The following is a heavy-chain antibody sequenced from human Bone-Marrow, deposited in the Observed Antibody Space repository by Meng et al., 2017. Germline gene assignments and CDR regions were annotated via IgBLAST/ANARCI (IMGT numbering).Heavy chain of an antibody. CDR3: ARASYSYDSWFDP. Sequence: QLQLQESGPGLVKPSETLSLSCTVSGGSISSRSYYWVWIRQSPGKGLEWIGQIYYNGKSYYNPSLKSRVTMSVDTSRSQFSLNLNTVTAADTAVYYCARASYSYDSWFDPWGQGTLVTVFS. D-gene: IGHD5-18*01. V-gene: IGHV4-39*01. CDR1: GGSISSRSYY. J-gene: IGHJ5*02. CDR2: IYYNGKS.